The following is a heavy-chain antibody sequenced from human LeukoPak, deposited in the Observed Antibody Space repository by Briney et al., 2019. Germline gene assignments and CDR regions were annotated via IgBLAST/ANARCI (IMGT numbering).Heavy chain of an antibody. CDR1: GGSISSDDYL. CDR3: AVRTFGYPLDI. J-gene: IGHJ3*02. Sequence: SQTLSLTCTLSGGSISSDDYLWTWIRQPAGKGLEWIGRILGSGSTNYNPSLMGRVTLSVNTSKKTFSLDMISVTAADTAVYSCAVRTFGYPLDIGGQGTMATVTS. V-gene: IGHV4-61*02. D-gene: IGHD3-16*01. CDR2: ILGSGST.